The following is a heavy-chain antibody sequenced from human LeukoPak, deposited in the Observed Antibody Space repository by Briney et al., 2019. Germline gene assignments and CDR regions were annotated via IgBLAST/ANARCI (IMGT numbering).Heavy chain of an antibody. CDR2: IYSSGIA. J-gene: IGHJ4*02. CDR3: ARDTVGGHTYIPFDF. Sequence: KSSETLSLTCTVSGDSISNYYWSWIRHPAGKGREWSGHIYSSGIANYNPSLKSRVTAPVDAPQNDFILELIPVTAVTTAVYYCARDTVGGHTYIPFDFWGQGTLVTVSS. V-gene: IGHV4-4*07. D-gene: IGHD2-21*01. CDR1: GDSISNYY.